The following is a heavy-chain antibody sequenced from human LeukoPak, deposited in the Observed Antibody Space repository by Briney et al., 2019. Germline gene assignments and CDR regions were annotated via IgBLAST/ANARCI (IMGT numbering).Heavy chain of an antibody. CDR3: ARGQIAAAGTNDY. V-gene: IGHV1-8*01. CDR1: GYIFTSYD. J-gene: IGHJ4*02. CDR2: MNPNSGNT. D-gene: IGHD6-13*01. Sequence: ASVKVSCKASGYIFTSYDINWVRQATGQGLEWMGWMNPNSGNTGYAQKFQGRVTMTRNTSISTAYMELSSLRSEDTAVYYCARGQIAAAGTNDYWGQGTLVTVSS.